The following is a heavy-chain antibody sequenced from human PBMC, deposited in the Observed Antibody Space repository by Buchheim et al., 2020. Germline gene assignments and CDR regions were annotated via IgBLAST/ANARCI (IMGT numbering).Heavy chain of an antibody. CDR3: ARVDGYDSGSYEVEGDYFDY. CDR2: IYYSGST. V-gene: IGHV4-31*03. D-gene: IGHD3-10*01. CDR1: GGSISSGGYY. Sequence: QVQLQESGPGLVKPSQTLSLTCTVSGGSISSGGYYWSWIRQHPGKGLEWIGYIYYSGSTYYNPSLKSRVTISVDTSKNQFSLKLSSVTAADTAVYYCARVDGYDSGSYEVEGDYFDYWGQGTLITVSS. J-gene: IGHJ4*02.